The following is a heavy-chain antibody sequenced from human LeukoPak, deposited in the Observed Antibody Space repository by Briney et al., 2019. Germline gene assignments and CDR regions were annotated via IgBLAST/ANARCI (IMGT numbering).Heavy chain of an antibody. CDR2: RKHRRST. V-gene: IGHV4-34*01. CDR3: ARILGSLYEGNLFDP. D-gene: IGHD2-15*01. J-gene: IGHJ5*02. Sequence: SETLALTRAFYCGSFNRYYWCWIRQPPTNGLELMGKRKHRRSTDYHPQLKSRVTIPVDTSKNQFPEELSIVTDAHTAVYYCARILGSLYEGNLFDPWGQGTLVTVST. CDR1: CGSFNRYY.